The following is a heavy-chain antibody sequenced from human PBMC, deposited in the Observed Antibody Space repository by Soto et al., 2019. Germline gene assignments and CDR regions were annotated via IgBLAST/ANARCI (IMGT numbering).Heavy chain of an antibody. J-gene: IGHJ5*02. Sequence: SETLSLTCAVSGYPITSGYYWGWIRQPPGKGLEWIGSIYHSGTYYSPSLKSRVTMSIDTSKNRFSLKLNSVTAADTAVYFCARKLITSTTKGDTNWFDPWGQGTLVT. CDR2: IYHSGT. CDR1: GYPITSGYY. D-gene: IGHD2-21*02. V-gene: IGHV4-38-2*01. CDR3: ARKLITSTTKGDTNWFDP.